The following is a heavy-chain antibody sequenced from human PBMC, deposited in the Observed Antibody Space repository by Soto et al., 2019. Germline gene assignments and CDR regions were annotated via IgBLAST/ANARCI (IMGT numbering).Heavy chain of an antibody. CDR3: AKDRFNYYYSSGYYGDNWFDP. D-gene: IGHD3-22*01. Sequence: EVQLLESGGGLVQPGGSLRLSCAASGFTFSSYAMSWVRQAPGKGLEWVSAISGSGGSTYYADSAKGRFTISRDNSKSTLYLEMSSLRGEDTAVYYCAKDRFNYYYSSGYYGDNWFDPWGQGTLVTVSS. V-gene: IGHV3-23*01. CDR2: ISGSGGST. J-gene: IGHJ5*02. CDR1: GFTFSSYA.